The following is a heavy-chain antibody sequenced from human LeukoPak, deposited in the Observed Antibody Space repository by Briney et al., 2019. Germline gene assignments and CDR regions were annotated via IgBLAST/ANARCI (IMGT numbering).Heavy chain of an antibody. CDR3: ARDLRIAAANSFYFDY. J-gene: IGHJ4*02. Sequence: PGGSLRLSCAASGFTVSNNYMSWVRQAPGKGLEWVSVIYSGGSTHYAESVKGRFTISRDNSKNTLYLQMNSLRAEDTAVYYCARDLRIAAANSFYFDYWGQGTLVTVSS. CDR1: GFTVSNNY. V-gene: IGHV3-66*01. D-gene: IGHD6-13*01. CDR2: IYSGGST.